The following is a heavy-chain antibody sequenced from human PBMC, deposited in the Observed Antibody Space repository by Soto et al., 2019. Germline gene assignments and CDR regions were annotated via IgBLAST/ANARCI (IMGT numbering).Heavy chain of an antibody. CDR2: IIPIFGTA. V-gene: IGHV1-69*01. Sequence: QVQLVQSGAEVKKPGSSVKVSCKASGGTFSSYAISWVRPAPGQGLEWMGGIIPIFGTANYAQKLQGRVTITTDESTSTAYMELSSLRADDTAVSYCARVTNIVVVVAATPAWFDPWGQGTLVTVSS. CDR1: GGTFSSYA. J-gene: IGHJ5*02. D-gene: IGHD2-15*01. CDR3: ARVTNIVVVVAATPAWFDP.